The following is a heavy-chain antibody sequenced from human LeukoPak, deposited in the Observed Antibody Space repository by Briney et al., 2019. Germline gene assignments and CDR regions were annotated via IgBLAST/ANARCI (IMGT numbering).Heavy chain of an antibody. Sequence: SETLSLTCSVSGGSISSYSWSWHRQPAGKGLNWIGRIFSSGSSKYNPSLKSRVIMSVDTSKNQFSLKLTSVTAADTAVYYCAREGGGFDYWGQGTLVTVSS. CDR2: IFSSGSS. CDR1: GGSISSYS. V-gene: IGHV4-4*07. CDR3: AREGGGFDY. J-gene: IGHJ4*02. D-gene: IGHD3-16*01.